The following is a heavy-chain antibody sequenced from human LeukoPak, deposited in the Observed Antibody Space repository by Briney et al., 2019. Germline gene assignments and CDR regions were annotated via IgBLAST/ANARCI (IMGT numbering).Heavy chain of an antibody. CDR2: ISWNSGSI. V-gene: IGHV3-9*01. Sequence: GRSLRLSCAASGFTFDDYAMHWVRQAPGKGLEWVSGISWNSGSIGYADSVKGRFTISRDNAKNSLYLQMNSLRAEGTAVYYCARGEDYYGSGSYYNPHDYWGQGTLVTVSS. CDR1: GFTFDDYA. D-gene: IGHD3-10*01. J-gene: IGHJ4*02. CDR3: ARGEDYYGSGSYYNPHDY.